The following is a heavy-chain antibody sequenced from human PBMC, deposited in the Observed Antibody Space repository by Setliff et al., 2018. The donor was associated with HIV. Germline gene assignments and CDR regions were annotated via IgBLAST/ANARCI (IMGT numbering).Heavy chain of an antibody. CDR2: ISNTGSST. Sequence: GESLKISCVASGLTLSSYAMNWVRQAPGKGLEWLSGISNTGSSTYYGDSVKGRFTISRDKSKNIVFLQMKSLRVEDTALYYCAKAASNIAAAGDPLDMWGQGTVVTVSS. J-gene: IGHJ3*02. CDR3: AKAASNIAAAGDPLDM. CDR1: GLTLSSYA. V-gene: IGHV3-23*01. D-gene: IGHD6-13*01.